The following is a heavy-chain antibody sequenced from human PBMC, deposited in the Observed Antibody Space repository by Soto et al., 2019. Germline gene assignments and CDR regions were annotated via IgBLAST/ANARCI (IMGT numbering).Heavy chain of an antibody. CDR2: INPSHGNT. Sequence: ASVKVSCKASGYTFTSYAMHWVRQAPGQRLEWMGWINPSHGNTKYSQKFQGRVTITTDTSTNTAYMELSSLRSEDTAVYYCAREGPGMYYYYGMDVWGQGTTVTVSS. CDR1: GYTFTSYA. CDR3: AREGPGMYYYYGMDV. J-gene: IGHJ6*02. V-gene: IGHV1-3*01.